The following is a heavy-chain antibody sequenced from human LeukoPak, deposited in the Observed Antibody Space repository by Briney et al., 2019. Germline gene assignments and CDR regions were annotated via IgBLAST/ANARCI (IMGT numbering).Heavy chain of an antibody. V-gene: IGHV3-23*01. CDR1: GFTFSSYA. D-gene: IGHD2-8*02. Sequence: GGSLRLSCAASGFTFSSYAMSWVRQAPGKGMEWVSSVSGYGSSTYYADSVKGRFTISRDNSKNTLYLQMNSLRAEDTAVYYCARAGGPGVDYWGQGTLVTVSS. CDR3: ARAGGPGVDY. CDR2: VSGYGSST. J-gene: IGHJ4*02.